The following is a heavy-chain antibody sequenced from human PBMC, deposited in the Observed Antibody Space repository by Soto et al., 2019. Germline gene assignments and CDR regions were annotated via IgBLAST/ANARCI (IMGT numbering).Heavy chain of an antibody. D-gene: IGHD1-26*01. J-gene: IGHJ6*02. Sequence: GGSLRLSCAASGFTFSSYAMHWVRQAPGKGLEWVAVISYDGSNKYYADSVKGRFTISRDNSKNTLYLQMNSLRAEDTAVYYCARDGRVWEYYYYYGMDVWGQGTTVTVS. V-gene: IGHV3-30-3*01. CDR3: ARDGRVWEYYYYYGMDV. CDR1: GFTFSSYA. CDR2: ISYDGSNK.